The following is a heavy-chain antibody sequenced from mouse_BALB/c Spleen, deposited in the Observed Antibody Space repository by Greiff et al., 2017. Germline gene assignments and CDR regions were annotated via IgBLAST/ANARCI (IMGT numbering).Heavy chain of an antibody. J-gene: IGHJ4*01. CDR1: GYTFTSYW. CDR2: IYPGSGST. V-gene: IGHV1S22*01. Sequence: LQQSGSELVRPGASVKLSCKASGYTFTSYWMHWVKQRHGQGLEWIGNIYPGSGSTNYDEKFKSKGTLTVDTSSSTSYMHLSSLTSEDSAVYYCTRSRVYYAMDYWGQGTSVTVSS. CDR3: TRSRVYYAMDY.